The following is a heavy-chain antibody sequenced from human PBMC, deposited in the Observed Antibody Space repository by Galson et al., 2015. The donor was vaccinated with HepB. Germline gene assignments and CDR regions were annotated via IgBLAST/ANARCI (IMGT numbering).Heavy chain of an antibody. V-gene: IGHV3-7*01. CDR1: GFTFSSSW. CDR3: ARDGSGWSEC. J-gene: IGHJ5*01. Sequence: AASGFTFSSSWMSWLRQAPGKGLEWVANIEPDENEKYYVDSVKGRFTISRDNVRNSLYLQMNDLRVEDTAVYYCARDGSGWSECWGQGTLVTVSS. CDR2: IEPDENEK. D-gene: IGHD6-19*01.